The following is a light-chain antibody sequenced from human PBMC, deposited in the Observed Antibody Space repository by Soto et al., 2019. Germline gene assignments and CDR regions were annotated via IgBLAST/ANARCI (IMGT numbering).Light chain of an antibody. CDR3: SAYTARSTLV. CDR1: MRDVGAYNL. V-gene: IGLV2-14*01. Sequence: QSVLTQPASVSGSAGQSITISCSGTMRDVGAYNLVSWYQQHPGTAPKLIIYEVRNRPSGISSRFSGSRSCNTASLTISGLQSEDEGAYYCSAYTARSTLVFGGGTKVTVL. CDR2: EVR. J-gene: IGLJ3*02.